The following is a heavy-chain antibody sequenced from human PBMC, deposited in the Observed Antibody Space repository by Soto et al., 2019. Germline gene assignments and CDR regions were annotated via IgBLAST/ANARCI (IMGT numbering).Heavy chain of an antibody. CDR2: IGAGGFNR. D-gene: IGHD2-2*02. J-gene: IGHJ4*02. CDR3: AKSATVPAAIAY. CDR1: GFILSDHY. Sequence: SLRLSCAASGFILSDHYMSWIRQAPGKGLEWVSDIGAGGFNRYYADSVKGRFTISRDNAKTSLYLQMDSLRNEDTAVYYCAKSATVPAAIAYWGQGTLVTVSS. V-gene: IGHV3-11*04.